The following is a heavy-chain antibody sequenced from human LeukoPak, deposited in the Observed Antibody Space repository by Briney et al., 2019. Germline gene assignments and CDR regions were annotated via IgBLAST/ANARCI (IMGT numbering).Heavy chain of an antibody. CDR2: INHSGST. CDR3: ASRANCSSTSCQPGGY. V-gene: IGHV4-34*01. Sequence: SETLSLTCAVYGGSFSGYYWSWIRQPPGEGLEWIGEINHSGSTNYNPSLKSRVTISVDTSKNQFSLKLSSVTAADTAVYYCASRANCSSTSCQPGGYWGQGTLVTVSS. CDR1: GGSFSGYY. J-gene: IGHJ4*02. D-gene: IGHD2-2*01.